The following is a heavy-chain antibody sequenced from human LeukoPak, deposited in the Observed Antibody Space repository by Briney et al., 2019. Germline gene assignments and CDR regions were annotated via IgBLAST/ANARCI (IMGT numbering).Heavy chain of an antibody. Sequence: GGSLRLSCAASGFTFSSYSMNWVRQAPGKGLEWVSYISSSSSTIYYADSVKGRFTISRDNAKNSLYLQMNSPRAEDTAVYYCASLTLFDYWGQGTLVTVSS. D-gene: IGHD2-15*01. CDR1: GFTFSSYS. CDR3: ASLTLFDY. J-gene: IGHJ4*02. CDR2: ISSSSSTI. V-gene: IGHV3-48*04.